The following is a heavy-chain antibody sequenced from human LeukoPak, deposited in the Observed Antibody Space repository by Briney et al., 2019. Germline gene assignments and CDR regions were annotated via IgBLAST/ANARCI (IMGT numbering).Heavy chain of an antibody. CDR1: GFTFDDYA. CDR2: ISWNSGSI. V-gene: IGHV3-9*01. J-gene: IGHJ3*02. Sequence: PGRSLRLSCAASGFTFDDYAMHWVRQAPGKGLEWVSGISWNSGSIGYADSVKGRFTISRDNAKNSLYLQMNSLRAEDTAVYYCASHSPSLYYYDSSGRPGDAFDIWGQGTMVTVSS. CDR3: ASHSPSLYYYDSSGRPGDAFDI. D-gene: IGHD3-22*01.